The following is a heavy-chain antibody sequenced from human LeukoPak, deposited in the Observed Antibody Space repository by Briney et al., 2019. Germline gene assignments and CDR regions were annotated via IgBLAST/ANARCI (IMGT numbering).Heavy chain of an antibody. D-gene: IGHD6-19*01. V-gene: IGHV1-18*01. CDR3: ARDVSGWWHDRIDN. Sequence: ASVKVSCKASGYTFTSYGISWVRQAPGQGLEWVGWISAYNGNTNYAQKLQGRVTMTTDTSTSTAYMELRSLRSDDTAVYCCARDVSGWWHDRIDNCGQGNPCTVSS. CDR2: ISAYNGNT. J-gene: IGHJ4*02. CDR1: GYTFTSYG.